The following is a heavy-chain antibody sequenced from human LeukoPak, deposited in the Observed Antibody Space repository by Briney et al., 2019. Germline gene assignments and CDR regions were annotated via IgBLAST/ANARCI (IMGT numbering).Heavy chain of an antibody. Sequence: GGSLRLSCAASGFTFSSYDMTWVRQAPGRGLECVSSIRPSGDNTYYGDSVKGRFTISRDNSKNTVYLQMNNMSVDDTAEYYCARVAGWHWFDPWGQGTLVTVSS. CDR2: IRPSGDNT. V-gene: IGHV3-23*01. CDR3: ARVAGWHWFDP. CDR1: GFTFSSYD. J-gene: IGHJ5*02. D-gene: IGHD6-19*01.